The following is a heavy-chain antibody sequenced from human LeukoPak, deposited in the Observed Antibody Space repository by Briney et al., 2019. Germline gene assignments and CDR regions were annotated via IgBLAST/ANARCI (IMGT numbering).Heavy chain of an antibody. CDR3: AKDLGYYDSSGYYYGAFDI. CDR2: ISGSGGST. CDR1: GFTFSSYG. V-gene: IGHV3-23*01. J-gene: IGHJ3*02. Sequence: GGSLRLSCAASGFTFSSYGMSWVRQAPGKGLEWVSAISGSGGSTYYADSVKGRFTISRDNSKNTLYLQMNSLRAEDTAVYYCAKDLGYYDSSGYYYGAFDIWGQGTMVTVSS. D-gene: IGHD3-22*01.